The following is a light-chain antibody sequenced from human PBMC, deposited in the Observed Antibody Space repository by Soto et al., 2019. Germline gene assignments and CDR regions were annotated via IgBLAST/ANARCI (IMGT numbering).Light chain of an antibody. CDR2: GVN. Sequence: QSVLTQPPSASGSPGQSVTISCTGTSSDVGCYNYVSWYQQHPGKAPQLVIYGVNKRASGVPDRFSGSKSGNTASLTVSWLQAEDEADYYCSSYAGSNILYVFGTGTKVTVL. CDR3: SSYAGSNILYV. CDR1: SSDVGCYNY. J-gene: IGLJ1*01. V-gene: IGLV2-8*01.